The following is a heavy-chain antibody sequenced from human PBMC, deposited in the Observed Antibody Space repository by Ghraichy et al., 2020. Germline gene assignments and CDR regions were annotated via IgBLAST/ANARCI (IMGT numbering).Heavy chain of an antibody. J-gene: IGHJ5*02. CDR1: GGSFSGYY. V-gene: IGHV4-34*01. D-gene: IGHD3-22*01. CDR3: ARRHNYYYDSSGSWFDP. Sequence: SETLSLTCAVYGGSFSGYYWSWIRQPPGKGLEWIGEINHSGSTNYNPSLKSRVTISVDTSKNQFSLKLSSVTAADTAVYYCARRHNYYYDSSGSWFDPWGQGTLVTVSS. CDR2: INHSGST.